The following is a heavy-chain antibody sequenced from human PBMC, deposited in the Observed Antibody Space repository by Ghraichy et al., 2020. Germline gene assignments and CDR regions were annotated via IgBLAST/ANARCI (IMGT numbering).Heavy chain of an antibody. CDR3: ARHNIALVTVSAASLFDS. Sequence: SETLSLTCAVYGGSFSGYFWCRIRQPPWKGREGIGGIDHTGSTNYNPSLRSRVSISLDRSKNQLSLKVTSVTAADTAVYICARHNIALVTVSAASLFDSWCKGALVTFSS. CDR1: GGSFSGYF. CDR2: IDHTGST. J-gene: IGHJ4*02. V-gene: IGHV4-34*01. D-gene: IGHD2-2*01.